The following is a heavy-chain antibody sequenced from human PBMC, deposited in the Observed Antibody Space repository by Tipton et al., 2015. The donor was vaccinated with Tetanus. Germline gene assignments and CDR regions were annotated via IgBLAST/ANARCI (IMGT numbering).Heavy chain of an antibody. CDR3: ARGGNTAMGYYYYYGMDV. CDR1: GFTFSSYA. V-gene: IGHV3-30*04. CDR2: ISYDGSNK. D-gene: IGHD5-18*01. Sequence: SLRLSCAASGFTFSSYAMHWVRQAPGKGLEWVAVISYDGSNKYYADSVKGRFTISRDNSKNTLYLQMNSLRAEGTAVYYCARGGNTAMGYYYYYGMDVWGQGTTVTVSS. J-gene: IGHJ6*02.